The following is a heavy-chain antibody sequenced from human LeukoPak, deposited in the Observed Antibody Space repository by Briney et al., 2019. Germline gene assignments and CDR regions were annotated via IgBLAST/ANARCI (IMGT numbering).Heavy chain of an antibody. D-gene: IGHD2-21*02. CDR2: ISSSSSYI. CDR3: ARLGIHCGGDCYSPD. CDR1: GFTFSSYS. Sequence: TTGGSLRLSCAASGFTFSSYSMNWVRQAPGKGLEWVSSISSSSSYIYYADSVKGRFTISRDNAKNSLYLQMNSLRAEDTAVYYCARLGIHCGGDCYSPDWGQGTLVTVSS. V-gene: IGHV3-21*01. J-gene: IGHJ4*02.